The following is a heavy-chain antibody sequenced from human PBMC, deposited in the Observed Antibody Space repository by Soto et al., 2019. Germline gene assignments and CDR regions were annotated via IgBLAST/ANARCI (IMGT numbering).Heavy chain of an antibody. D-gene: IGHD6-19*01. CDR1: GFTFSNAW. Sequence: EVQLVESGGGLVKPGGSLRLSCAASGFTFSNAWMSWVRQAPGGGLEWVGRIKSNIDGGTTDYAAPVKGRFVISRDDSNSILYLEMNSLRSEDTAVYYCTTVDAVVLNWGQGLLVTVSS. CDR2: IKSNIDGGTT. J-gene: IGHJ4*02. V-gene: IGHV3-15*01. CDR3: TTVDAVVLN.